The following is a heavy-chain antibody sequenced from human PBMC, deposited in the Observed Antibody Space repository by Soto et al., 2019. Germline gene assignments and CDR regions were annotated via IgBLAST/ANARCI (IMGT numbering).Heavy chain of an antibody. Sequence: RLRRTASGCTVGNLYMSWISQTQRKGLEWVSVIYSGGSASYADSVKGRLTISRDNSKNTLYLQMNSLRADDTAVYYCAIDRYDFWSGYLYPYGMDVWGQRTTVAASS. J-gene: IGHJ6*02. D-gene: IGHD3-3*01. CDR3: AIDRYDFWSGYLYPYGMDV. V-gene: IGHV3-53*01. CDR2: IYSGGSA. CDR1: GCTVGNLY.